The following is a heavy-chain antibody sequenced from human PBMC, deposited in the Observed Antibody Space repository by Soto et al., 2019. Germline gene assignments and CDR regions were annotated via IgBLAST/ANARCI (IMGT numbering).Heavy chain of an antibody. Sequence: SETLSLTCTVSGGSISSYYWSWIRQPPGKGLEWIGYIYYSGSTNYNPSLKSRVTISVDTSKNQFSLKLSSVTAADTAVYYCARHEMVRGVPSIDYWGQGTLVTVSS. CDR1: GGSISSYY. V-gene: IGHV4-59*08. D-gene: IGHD3-10*01. CDR3: ARHEMVRGVPSIDY. CDR2: IYYSGST. J-gene: IGHJ4*02.